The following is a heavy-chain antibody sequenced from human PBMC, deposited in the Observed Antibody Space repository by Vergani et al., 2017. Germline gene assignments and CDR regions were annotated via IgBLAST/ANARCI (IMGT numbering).Heavy chain of an antibody. Sequence: QVQLVESGRGVVQPGRSLRLSCAASGFTFSSYGMHWVRQAPGKGLEWVAVIWYDGSNKYYADSVKGRFTISRDNSKNTLYLQMNSLRAEDTAVYYCARDSDYGDYVSVGALDIWGQGTMVTVSS. V-gene: IGHV3-33*01. D-gene: IGHD4-17*01. CDR3: ARDSDYGDYVSVGALDI. J-gene: IGHJ3*02. CDR1: GFTFSSYG. CDR2: IWYDGSNK.